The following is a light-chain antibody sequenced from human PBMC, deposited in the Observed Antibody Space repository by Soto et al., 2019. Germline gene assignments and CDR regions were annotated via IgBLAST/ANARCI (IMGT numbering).Light chain of an antibody. CDR1: QSVNTW. CDR3: QHYHGYPFT. V-gene: IGKV1-5*01. CDR2: DAS. J-gene: IGKJ3*01. Sequence: DIQMTQSPSTLSASVGARVTITCRASQSVNTWLAWYQQKPGKAPVLLIYDASSLKSGVPSRFSGSRSGTEFTLTITSLQPDDFAIYYCQHYHGYPFTFGPGTKVDI.